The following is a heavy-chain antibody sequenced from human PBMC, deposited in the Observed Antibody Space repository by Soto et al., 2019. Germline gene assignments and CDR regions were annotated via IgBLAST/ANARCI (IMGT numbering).Heavy chain of an antibody. CDR3: ARMLYDFWSGYYSPPHYYMDV. D-gene: IGHD3-3*01. Sequence: QVTLKESGPVLVKPTETLTLTCTVSGFSLSNARMGVSWIRQPPGKALEWLAHIFSNDEKSYNTSLKSRLTIPKDTSKSQVVLTMTNMDPVDTATYYCARMLYDFWSGYYSPPHYYMDVWGKGTTVTVSS. V-gene: IGHV2-26*01. CDR2: IFSNDEK. J-gene: IGHJ6*03. CDR1: GFSLSNARMG.